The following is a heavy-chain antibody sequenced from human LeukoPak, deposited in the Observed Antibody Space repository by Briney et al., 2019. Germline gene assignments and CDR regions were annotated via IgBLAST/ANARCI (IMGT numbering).Heavy chain of an antibody. J-gene: IGHJ4*02. CDR3: ARDSACYDY. CDR1: GFTFSSYG. CDR2: IKQDGSEE. Sequence: GGSLRLSCAASGFTFSSYGMHWVRQAPGKELEWVANIKQDGSEEYYVDSVRGRFTISRDNAKNSLYLQMSSLRAEDTAVYYCARDSACYDYWGQGTLVTVSS. V-gene: IGHV3-7*01. D-gene: IGHD2-15*01.